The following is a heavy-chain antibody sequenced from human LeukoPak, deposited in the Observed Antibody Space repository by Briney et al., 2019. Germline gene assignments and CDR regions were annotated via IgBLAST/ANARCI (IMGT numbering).Heavy chain of an antibody. CDR2: IYSGGST. CDR1: GFTVSSNY. J-gene: IGHJ3*02. Sequence: GGSLRLSCAASGFTVSSNYMSWVRQAPGKGLEWVSVIYSGGSTYYAGSVKGRFTISRDNSKNTLYLQMNSLRAEDTAVYYCAKDLSDYYDSSLNLVSPLFDIWGQGTMVTVSS. CDR3: AKDLSDYYDSSLNLVSPLFDI. V-gene: IGHV3-53*05. D-gene: IGHD3-22*01.